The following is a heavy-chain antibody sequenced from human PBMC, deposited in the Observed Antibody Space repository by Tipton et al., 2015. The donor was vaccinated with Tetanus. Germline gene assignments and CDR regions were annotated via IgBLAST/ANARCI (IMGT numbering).Heavy chain of an antibody. J-gene: IGHJ4*02. CDR1: GGSFSGYY. Sequence: LRLSCAVYGGSFSGYYWSWIRQPPGKGLEWIGEINHSGSTNYNPSLKSRVTISVDTSKNQFSLKLSSVTAADTAVYYCAGTNIVVVPAAMFSSYYFDYWGQGTLVTVSS. CDR3: AGTNIVVVPAAMFSSYYFDY. D-gene: IGHD2-2*01. V-gene: IGHV4-34*01. CDR2: INHSGST.